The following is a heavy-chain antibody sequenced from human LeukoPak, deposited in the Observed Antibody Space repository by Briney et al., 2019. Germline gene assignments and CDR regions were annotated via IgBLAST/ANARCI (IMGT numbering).Heavy chain of an antibody. CDR3: ARWLQSTEGFDP. D-gene: IGHD5-24*01. Sequence: PSETLSLTCTVSGGSISSSGYYWGWIRQPPGKGLEWIGSIYYSGSTFYNTSLKSRVTISVGTSKNQFSLKLSSVTAADTAVYYCARWLQSTEGFDPWGQGTLVTVSS. CDR2: IYYSGST. V-gene: IGHV4-39*07. J-gene: IGHJ5*02. CDR1: GGSISSSGYY.